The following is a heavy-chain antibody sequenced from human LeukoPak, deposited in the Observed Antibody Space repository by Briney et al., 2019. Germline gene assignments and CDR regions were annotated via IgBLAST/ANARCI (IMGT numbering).Heavy chain of an antibody. CDR2: ISGSGGST. Sequence: GGSLRLSCAASGFTFSSYAMSWVRQAPGKGLEWVSAISGSGGSTYYADSVKGRFTISRDNSKNTLYLQMNSLRAEDTAVYYCSTGTRYSASRGYWGQGTLVTVSS. V-gene: IGHV3-23*01. CDR3: STGTRYSASRGY. J-gene: IGHJ4*02. D-gene: IGHD1-26*01. CDR1: GFTFSSYA.